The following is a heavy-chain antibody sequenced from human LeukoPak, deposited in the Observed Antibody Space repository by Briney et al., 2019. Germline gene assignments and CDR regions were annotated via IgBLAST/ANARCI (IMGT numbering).Heavy chain of an antibody. CDR3: ARDLLSSGWPSAFDI. D-gene: IGHD6-19*01. J-gene: IGHJ3*02. CDR1: GGSISSYY. CDR2: IYYSGST. Sequence: TSETLSLTCTVSGGSISSYYWSWIRQPPGKGLEWIGYIYYSGSTNYNPSLKSRVTISVDTSKNQFSLKLSSVTAADTAVYYCARDLLSSGWPSAFDIWGQGTMVTVSS. V-gene: IGHV4-59*01.